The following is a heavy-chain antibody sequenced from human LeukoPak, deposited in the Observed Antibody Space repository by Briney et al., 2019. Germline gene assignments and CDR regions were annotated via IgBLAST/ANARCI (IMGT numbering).Heavy chain of an antibody. J-gene: IGHJ4*02. CDR1: GFTFSSYS. D-gene: IGHD6-6*01. V-gene: IGHV3-21*01. CDR3: ARAEGYSSSSYPFDY. Sequence: PGGSLRLSCAASGFTFSSYSMNWVRQAPGKGLEWVSSISSSSSYIYYADSVKGRFTISRDNAKNSLYLQMNSLRAEDTAVHYCARAEGYSSSSYPFDYWGQGTLVTVSS. CDR2: ISSSSSYI.